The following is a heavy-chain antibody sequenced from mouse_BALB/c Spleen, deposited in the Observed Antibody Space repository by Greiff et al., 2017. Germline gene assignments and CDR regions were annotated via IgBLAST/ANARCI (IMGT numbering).Heavy chain of an antibody. J-gene: IGHJ3*01. Sequence: DVMLVESGGGLVKPGGSLKLSCAASGFTFSSYAMSWVRQTPEKRLEWVASISSGGSTYYPDSVKGRFTISRDNARNILYLQMSSLRSEDTAMYYCADYDWFAYWGQGTLVTVSA. D-gene: IGHD2-4*01. V-gene: IGHV5-6-5*01. CDR3: ADYDWFAY. CDR1: GFTFSSYA. CDR2: ISSGGST.